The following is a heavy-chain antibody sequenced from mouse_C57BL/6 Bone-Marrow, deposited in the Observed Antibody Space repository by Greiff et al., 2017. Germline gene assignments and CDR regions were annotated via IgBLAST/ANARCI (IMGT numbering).Heavy chain of an antibody. J-gene: IGHJ1*03. CDR1: GYAFSSSW. V-gene: IGHV1-82*01. D-gene: IGHD2-3*01. Sequence: QVQLQQSGPELVKPGASVKISCKASGYAFSSSWMNWVKQRPGKGLEWIGRIYPGDGDTNYNGKFKGKATLTADKSSSTAYMQLSSLTSEDSAVYFWARSGDYDGYYGGYFDVWGTGTTVTVSS. CDR3: ARSGDYDGYYGGYFDV. CDR2: IYPGDGDT.